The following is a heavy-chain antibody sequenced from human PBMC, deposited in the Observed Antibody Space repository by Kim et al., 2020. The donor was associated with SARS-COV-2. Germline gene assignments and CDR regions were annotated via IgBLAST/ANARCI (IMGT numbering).Heavy chain of an antibody. D-gene: IGHD5-12*01. J-gene: IGHJ4*02. CDR3: AKRVQPNSGYEFWFYFDY. Sequence: GGSLRLSCAASGFAFSTYAMRWVRQAPGKGLEWVSTITSDGRTFYKDSGKGRFTISRDVSKNTLFLQMNSLRVEDTALYYCAKRVQPNSGYEFWFYFDYWGQGTLVTVSS. CDR2: ITSDGRT. V-gene: IGHV3-23*01. CDR1: GFAFSTYA.